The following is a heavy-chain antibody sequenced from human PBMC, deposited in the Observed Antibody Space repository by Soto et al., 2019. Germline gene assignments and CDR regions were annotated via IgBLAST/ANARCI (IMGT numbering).Heavy chain of an antibody. CDR1: GDSVSNKGAA. D-gene: IGHD4-4*01. V-gene: IGHV6-1*01. CDR2: TYYRKSKWLY. CDR3: ARDPPGFHSAFDS. Sequence: QVQLQQSGPGLVKPSQTLSLTCAISGDSVSNKGAAWNWIRHSPSRGLEWLGRTYYRKSKWLYDDAVSVRRRITINPDTSKNQSSLPLTSVTPEDTAVYFRARDPPGFHSAFDSWGQGTLATVSS. J-gene: IGHJ4*02.